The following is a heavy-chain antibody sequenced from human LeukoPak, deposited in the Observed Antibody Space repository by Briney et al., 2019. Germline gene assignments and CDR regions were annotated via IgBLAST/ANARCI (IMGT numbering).Heavy chain of an antibody. CDR1: GFSFSSYD. CDR3: AREVIGGNCA. CDR2: ISSSSSYI. J-gene: IGHJ4*02. V-gene: IGHV3-21*01. D-gene: IGHD4-23*01. Sequence: GGSLRLSCAASGFSFSSYDMNWVRQAPGKGLEWVSSISSSSSYIYYADSVKGRFIIFRDNAKNSLYLQMDSLRAEDTAVYYCAREVIGGNCAWGQGTLVTVSS.